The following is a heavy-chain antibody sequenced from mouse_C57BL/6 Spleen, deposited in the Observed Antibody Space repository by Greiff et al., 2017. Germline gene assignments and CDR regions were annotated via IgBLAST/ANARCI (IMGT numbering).Heavy chain of an antibody. CDR3: ARRSSDDGYQTGMDY. D-gene: IGHD2-3*01. Sequence: QVQLKESGPGLVQPSQSLSITCTVSGFSLTSYGVHWVRQSPGKGLEWLGVIWSGGSTDYNAAFISRLSISKDNSKSQVFFKMNSLQADDTAIYDGARRSSDDGYQTGMDYWGQGTSVTVSS. CDR1: GFSLTSYG. V-gene: IGHV2-2*01. CDR2: IWSGGST. J-gene: IGHJ4*01.